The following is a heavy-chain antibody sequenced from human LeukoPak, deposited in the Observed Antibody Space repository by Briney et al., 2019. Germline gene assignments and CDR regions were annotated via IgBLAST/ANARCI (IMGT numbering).Heavy chain of an antibody. CDR3: TTGITMVRGVIHLIDY. CDR1: GFTFSNAW. CDR2: IKSRTDGGTT. Sequence: GGSLRLSCAASGFTFSNAWMSWVRQAPGKGLEWVGRIKSRTDGGTTDYAAPVKGRFTISRDDSKNTLYLQMNSLKTEDTAVYYCTTGITMVRGVIHLIDYWGQGTLVTVSS. D-gene: IGHD3-10*01. V-gene: IGHV3-15*01. J-gene: IGHJ4*02.